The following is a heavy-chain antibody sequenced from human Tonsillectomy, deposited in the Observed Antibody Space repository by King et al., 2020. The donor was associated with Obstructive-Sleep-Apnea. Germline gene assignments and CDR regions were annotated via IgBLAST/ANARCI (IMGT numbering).Heavy chain of an antibody. J-gene: IGHJ5*02. CDR2: IYFSGST. CDR3: ARWGHGGFESSGAGGS. V-gene: IGHV4-31*03. CDR1: SGSISGGGRY. Sequence: QLQESGPGLVKPSQTLSLTCTVSSGSISGGGRYWSWIRQHPGKGLEWIGHIYFSGSTYYNPSLKSRLTISVDTSKNQFSLNLSSVTAADTAVYYCARWGHGGFESSGAGGSWGQGTLVRVSS. D-gene: IGHD5-12*01.